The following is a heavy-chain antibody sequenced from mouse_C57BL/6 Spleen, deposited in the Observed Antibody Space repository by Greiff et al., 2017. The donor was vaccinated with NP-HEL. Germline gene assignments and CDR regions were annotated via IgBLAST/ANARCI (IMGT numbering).Heavy chain of an antibody. V-gene: IGHV1-69*01. D-gene: IGHD1-1*01. J-gene: IGHJ3*01. CDR1: GYTFTSYW. CDR2: IDPSDSYT. CDR3: ARGYYCGVETWFAY. Sequence: QVQLQQPGAELVMPGASVKLSCKASGYTFTSYWMHWVKQRPGQGLEWIGEIDPSDSYTNYNQTFKGQSTLTVDKSSSTAYMQLSSLTSEDSAVYYCARGYYCGVETWFAYWGQGTLVTVSA.